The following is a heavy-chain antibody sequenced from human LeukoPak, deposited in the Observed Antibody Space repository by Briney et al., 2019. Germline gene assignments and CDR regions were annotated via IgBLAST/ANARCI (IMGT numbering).Heavy chain of an antibody. CDR1: GFTFSNYA. CDR3: AKAKAAYDILTGYYMGSPDY. D-gene: IGHD3-9*01. CDR2: ISGSGGST. J-gene: IGHJ4*02. V-gene: IGHV3-23*01. Sequence: GGSLRLSCAASGFTFSNYAMSWVRQAPGKGLEWVSAISGSGGSTYYADSVKGRFTISRDNSKNTLYLQMNSLRAEDTAVYYCAKAKAAYDILTGYYMGSPDYWGQGTLVTVSS.